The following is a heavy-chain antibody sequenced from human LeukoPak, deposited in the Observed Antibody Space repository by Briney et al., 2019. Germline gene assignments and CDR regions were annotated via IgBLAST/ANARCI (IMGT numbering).Heavy chain of an antibody. V-gene: IGHV1-2*02. D-gene: IGHD2-2*02. J-gene: IGHJ4*02. CDR1: GYTFTGYY. Sequence: GASVKVSCKASGYTFTGYYMHWVRQAPGQGLEWMGWINPNSGGTNYAQKFQGRVTMTRDTSISTAYMELSRLRSDDTAVYYCARDHGARYQLLYSDYWGLGTLVTVSS. CDR3: ARDHGARYQLLYSDY. CDR2: INPNSGGT.